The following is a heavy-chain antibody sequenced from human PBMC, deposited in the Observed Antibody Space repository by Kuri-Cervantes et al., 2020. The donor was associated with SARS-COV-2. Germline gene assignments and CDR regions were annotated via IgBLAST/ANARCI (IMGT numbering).Heavy chain of an antibody. J-gene: IGHJ4*02. CDR2: IIPIFGTA. CDR1: GGTFSSYA. CDR3: ARVFGHQQLGEDY. V-gene: IGHV1-69*05. D-gene: IGHD6-13*01. Sequence: SVKVSCKASGGTFSSYAISWVRQAPGQGLEWMGGIIPIFGTATYAQKFQGRVTITTDESTSTAYMELSSLRSEDTAVYYCARVFGHQQLGEDYWGQGTLVTVSS.